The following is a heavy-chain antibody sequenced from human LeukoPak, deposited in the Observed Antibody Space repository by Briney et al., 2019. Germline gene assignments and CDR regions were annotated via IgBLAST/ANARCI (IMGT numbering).Heavy chain of an antibody. Sequence: TSETLSLTCTVSGGSMSPYHWGWIRQPPGKGLEWTGYIYYSGSTNYNPSLKSRVTISVDTSKNQFSLKLSSVTAADTAIYYCARAVSGRFDYWGQGTLVTVSS. CDR3: ARAVSGRFDY. CDR1: GGSMSPYH. D-gene: IGHD6-19*01. V-gene: IGHV4-59*08. CDR2: IYYSGST. J-gene: IGHJ4*02.